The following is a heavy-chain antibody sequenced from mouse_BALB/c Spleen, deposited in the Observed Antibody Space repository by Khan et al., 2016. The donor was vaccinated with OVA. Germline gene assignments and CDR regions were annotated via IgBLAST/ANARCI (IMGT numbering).Heavy chain of an antibody. V-gene: IGHV1-69*02. J-gene: IGHJ3*01. D-gene: IGHD1-1*02. CDR1: GYTFTNYW. CDR2: IYPSDSYT. CDR3: TREVVDGSSFAY. Sequence: QVQLKQSGTELVRPGASVKLSCKASGYTFTNYWINWVKQRPGQGLEWIGNIYPSDSYTNYNQKFKDKATLTVDKSSSTASMQLSSPTSEDSAVYYCTREVVDGSSFAYWGQGTLVTVSA.